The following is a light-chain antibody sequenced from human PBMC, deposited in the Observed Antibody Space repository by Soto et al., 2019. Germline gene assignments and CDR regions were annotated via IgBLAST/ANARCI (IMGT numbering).Light chain of an antibody. CDR1: SSNIGSNT. CDR3: AAWDGSLNGWV. J-gene: IGLJ3*02. V-gene: IGLV1-44*01. Sequence: QPVLTQPPSASGTPGQRVTISCSGSSSNIGSNTVNWYQHLPGTAPKLLIYWHDQRPSGVPDRFSGSKSGTSASLAISGLQSEDEADYYCAAWDGSLNGWVFGGGTKLTVL. CDR2: WHD.